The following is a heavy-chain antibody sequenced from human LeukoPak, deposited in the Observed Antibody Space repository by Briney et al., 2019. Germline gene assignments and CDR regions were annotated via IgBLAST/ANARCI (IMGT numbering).Heavy chain of an antibody. CDR1: GFSLSTSGVG. Sequence: GPTLVKPTQTLTLTCTFSGFSLSTSGVGVGWISQPPGKALEWLALIYWNDDKRYSLSLKSRLTITKDTSKNQVVLTMTNMDPVDTATYYCAHSREDIVVVPAAIVPLIWFDPWGQGNLVTVSS. V-gene: IGHV2-5*01. D-gene: IGHD2-2*01. CDR2: IYWNDDK. CDR3: AHSREDIVVVPAAIVPLIWFDP. J-gene: IGHJ5*02.